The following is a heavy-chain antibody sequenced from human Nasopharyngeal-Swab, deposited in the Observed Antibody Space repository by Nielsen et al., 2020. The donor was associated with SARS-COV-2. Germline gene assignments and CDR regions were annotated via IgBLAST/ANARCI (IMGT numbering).Heavy chain of an antibody. CDR3: TRDIGGQYGF. Sequence: GESLKISCAASGFTFSSYGMHWVRQAPGKGLEWVAVISYDGSNKYYADSVKGRFTISRDNSKNTLYLQMNSLRGDDTAVYYCTRDIGGQYGFWGQGNLVTVSS. CDR2: ISYDGSNK. CDR1: GFTFSSYG. D-gene: IGHD4-11*01. J-gene: IGHJ4*02. V-gene: IGHV3-30*03.